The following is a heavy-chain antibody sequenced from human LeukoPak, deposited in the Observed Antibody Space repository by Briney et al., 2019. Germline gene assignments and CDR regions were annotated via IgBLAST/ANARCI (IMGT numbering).Heavy chain of an antibody. CDR1: GGSIYSTTFY. CDR2: MYYDGST. V-gene: IGHV4-39*01. D-gene: IGHD3-22*01. J-gene: IGHJ6*03. Sequence: PSETLSLACTVSGGSIYSTTFYWGWIRQPPGKGLEWIGSMYYDGSTYHNPSLKSRVTISVDTSNNQFSLKLTSVTAADTAVYYCASLGWVDDSSGYSRSGYYYYMDVWGKGTTVTVSS. CDR3: ASLGWVDDSSGYSRSGYYYYMDV.